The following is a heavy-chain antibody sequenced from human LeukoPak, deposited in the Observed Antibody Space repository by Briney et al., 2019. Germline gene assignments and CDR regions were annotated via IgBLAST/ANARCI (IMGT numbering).Heavy chain of an antibody. CDR1: GVTLSSYA. Sequence: GGSLRLSCAASGVTLSSYAMSWVRQAPGKGLEWMSSITGSDGGTYYADSVKGRFTISRDNSKNTVYLQMNSLRTEDTAVYYCTKNPSILRINWFDPWGQGTLVTVSS. J-gene: IGHJ5*02. CDR2: ITGSDGGT. V-gene: IGHV3-23*01. CDR3: TKNPSILRINWFDP. D-gene: IGHD3-9*01.